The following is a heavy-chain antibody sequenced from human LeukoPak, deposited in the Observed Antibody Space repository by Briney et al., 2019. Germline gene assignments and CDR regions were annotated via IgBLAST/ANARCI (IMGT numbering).Heavy chain of an antibody. D-gene: IGHD1-26*01. J-gene: IGHJ5*02. CDR3: ARGYSGTYTDYFDP. Sequence: AASVKVSCKASGYTFTGYYLHWVRQAPGQGLEWMGWINPNSGDTNYAQQFQGRVTMTRDTSITTAYMELSRLRFDDTAVYYCARGYSGTYTDYFDPWGQGTPVTVSS. CDR1: GYTFTGYY. CDR2: INPNSGDT. V-gene: IGHV1-2*02.